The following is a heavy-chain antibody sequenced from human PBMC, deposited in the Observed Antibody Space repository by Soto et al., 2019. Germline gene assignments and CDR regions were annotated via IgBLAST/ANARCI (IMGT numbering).Heavy chain of an antibody. V-gene: IGHV3-23*01. CDR1: GFTFSSYA. J-gene: IGHJ6*02. CDR2: ISGSGGST. Sequence: GGSLRLSCAASGFTFSSYAMSWVRQAPGKGLEWVSAISGSGGSTYYADSVKGRFTISRDNSKNTLYLQMNSLRAEDTAVYYCAKERMLYMEPDVYYWYYGMDVWGQGTTVTVSS. CDR3: AKERMLYMEPDVYYWYYGMDV. D-gene: IGHD2-8*01.